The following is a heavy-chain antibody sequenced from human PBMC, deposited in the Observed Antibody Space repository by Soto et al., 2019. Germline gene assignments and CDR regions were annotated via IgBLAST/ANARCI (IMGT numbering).Heavy chain of an antibody. J-gene: IGHJ3*02. D-gene: IGHD3-10*01. Sequence: GGSLRLSCAASGFTFSSYGMHWVRQAPGKGLEWVAVIWYDGSNKYYADSVKGRFTISRDNSKNTLYLQMNSLRAEDTAVYYCARDSWFGESTDSFDIWGQGTMVTVSS. CDR3: ARDSWFGESTDSFDI. V-gene: IGHV3-33*01. CDR1: GFTFSSYG. CDR2: IWYDGSNK.